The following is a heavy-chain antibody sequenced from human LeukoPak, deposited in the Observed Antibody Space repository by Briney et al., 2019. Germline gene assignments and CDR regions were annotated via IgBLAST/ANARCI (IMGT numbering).Heavy chain of an antibody. CDR2: IYYSGST. Sequence: SETLSLTCTVSGGSISSSSYYWGWIRQPPGKGLEWIGSIYYSGSTYYNPSLKSRVTISVDTSKNQFSLKLSSVTAADTAVYYCADSTMVRGVITDWGQGTLVTVSS. V-gene: IGHV4-39*07. CDR3: ADSTMVRGVITD. D-gene: IGHD3-10*01. J-gene: IGHJ4*02. CDR1: GGSISSSSYY.